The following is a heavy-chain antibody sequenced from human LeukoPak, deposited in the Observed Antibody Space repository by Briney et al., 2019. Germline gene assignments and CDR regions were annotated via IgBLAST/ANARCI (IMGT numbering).Heavy chain of an antibody. V-gene: IGHV3-30*18. Sequence: SGGSLRLSCAASGFTFSSYGMHWVRQAPGKGLEWVAVISYDRRNTYYADSVKGRFTISRDNSKNTLYLQMNSLRAEDTAVYYCAKIVVTGFHYWAREPWSPSPQ. CDR3: AKIVVTGFHY. J-gene: IGHJ4*02. CDR2: ISYDRRNT. CDR1: GFTFSSYG. D-gene: IGHD2-21*02.